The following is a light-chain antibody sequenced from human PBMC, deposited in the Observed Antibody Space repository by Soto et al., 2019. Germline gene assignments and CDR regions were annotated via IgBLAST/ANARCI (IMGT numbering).Light chain of an antibody. J-gene: IGLJ2*01. CDR1: SSDVGGYNY. CDR2: DVS. Sequence: QSVRTQPASVSGSPGQSITISCTGTSSDVGGYNYVSWYQQHPGKAPKLMIYDVSNRPSGVSNRFSGSKSGNTASLTISGLQAEDEADYYCSSYTSSSTRVFGGGTKLTVL. V-gene: IGLV2-14*01. CDR3: SSYTSSSTRV.